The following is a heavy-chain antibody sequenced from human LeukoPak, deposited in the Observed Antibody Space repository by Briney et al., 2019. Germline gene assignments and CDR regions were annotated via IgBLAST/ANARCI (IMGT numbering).Heavy chain of an antibody. V-gene: IGHV3-7*01. CDR3: ATHRGYSYGTAEDFDY. CDR2: IKQDGSEK. Sequence: GVSLRLSCAASGFTFSHYWMSWVRQAPGKGLEWVANIKQDGSEKYYVDSVKGRFTISRDNAKNSLYLQMNSLRAEDTALYYCATHRGYSYGTAEDFDYWGQGTLVTVSS. CDR1: GFTFSHYW. D-gene: IGHD5-18*01. J-gene: IGHJ4*02.